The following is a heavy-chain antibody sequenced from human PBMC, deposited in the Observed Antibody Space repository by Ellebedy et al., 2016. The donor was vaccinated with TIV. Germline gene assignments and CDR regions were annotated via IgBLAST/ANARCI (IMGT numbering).Heavy chain of an antibody. V-gene: IGHV1-2*02. CDR3: ARGISGSGSYLDYGMDV. CDR1: GGTFSSYA. J-gene: IGHJ6*02. D-gene: IGHD3-10*01. CDR2: INPNSGGT. Sequence: ASVKVSCXASGGTFSSYAISWVRQAPGQGLEWMGWINPNSGGTNYAQKFQGRVTMTRDTSISTAYMELSRLRSDDTAVYYCARGISGSGSYLDYGMDVWGQGTTVTVSS.